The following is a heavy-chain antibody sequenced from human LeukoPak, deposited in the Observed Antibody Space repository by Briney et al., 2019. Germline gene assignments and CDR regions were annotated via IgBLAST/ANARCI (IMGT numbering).Heavy chain of an antibody. CDR1: GFTFINYW. V-gene: IGHV3-7*03. J-gene: IGHJ3*02. Sequence: PGGSLRLSYVASGFTFINYWMAWVRQAPGKGLEWVANMDGDGSQKYYVDSVKGRFTISRDNARNSLFLQMNSLRAEDTALYYCATDKAFSAFDIWGHGTLVIVSS. D-gene: IGHD3-3*02. CDR2: MDGDGSQK. CDR3: ATDKAFSAFDI.